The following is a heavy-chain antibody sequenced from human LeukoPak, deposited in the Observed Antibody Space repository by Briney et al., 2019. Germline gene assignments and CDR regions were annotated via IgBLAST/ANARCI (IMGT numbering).Heavy chain of an antibody. CDR3: ATNPGFSNPAGDY. V-gene: IGHV4-59*08. J-gene: IGHJ4*02. Sequence: PSETLSLTCTVSGGSISGYYWSRLRQPPGKGLEWIGYIHYTGSTNYNPSLKGRVIISVDTSKNQFSLMLNSVTAADTAVYYCATNPGFSNPAGDYWGQGTLVTVSS. CDR1: GGSISGYY. CDR2: IHYTGST. D-gene: IGHD6-13*01.